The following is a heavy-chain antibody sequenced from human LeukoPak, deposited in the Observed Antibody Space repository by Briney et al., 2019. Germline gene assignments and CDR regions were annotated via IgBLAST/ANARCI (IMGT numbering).Heavy chain of an antibody. CDR1: GGSFSGYY. D-gene: IGHD1-14*01. V-gene: IGHV4-34*01. J-gene: IGHJ6*03. Sequence: SETLPLTCAVYGGSFSGYYWSWIRQPPATGLEWMGEINHSGSTNYNPSLWRRVTISVDTSKNQFSLKLSVVTAADTAVYYCARRSPGRITTKTTGQNPGHYCMDGWGKGTTVTVSS. CDR3: ARRSPGRITTKTTGQNPGHYCMDG. CDR2: INHSGST.